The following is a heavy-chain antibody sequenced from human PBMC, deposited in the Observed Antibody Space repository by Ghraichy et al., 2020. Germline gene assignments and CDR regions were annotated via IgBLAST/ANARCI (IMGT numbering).Heavy chain of an antibody. V-gene: IGHV1-18*04. Sequence: ASVKVSCKASGYTFTNHGINWVRQAPGQGLEWMGWISAYNGDTNYAQKLQGRVTMTTDTSTSTAYLQLRSLRSDDTVVYYCARVSVVPAAKSDYWGQGTLVTVSS. CDR2: ISAYNGDT. CDR1: GYTFTNHG. J-gene: IGHJ4*02. CDR3: ARVSVVPAAKSDY. D-gene: IGHD2-2*01.